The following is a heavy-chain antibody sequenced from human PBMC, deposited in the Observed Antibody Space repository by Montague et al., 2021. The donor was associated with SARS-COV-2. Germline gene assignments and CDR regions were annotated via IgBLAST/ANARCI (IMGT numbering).Heavy chain of an antibody. D-gene: IGHD6-19*01. CDR3: ARDIAVAGLFDY. CDR2: ISISGST. J-gene: IGHJ4*02. Sequence: TLSLTCTASGGSISSGSYYWSWIRQPAGKGLEWIGRISISGSTNYNPSLKSRVTISVDTSKNQFSLKLSSVTAADTAAYYCARDIAVAGLFDYWGQGTLVTVSS. V-gene: IGHV4-61*02. CDR1: GGSISSGSYY.